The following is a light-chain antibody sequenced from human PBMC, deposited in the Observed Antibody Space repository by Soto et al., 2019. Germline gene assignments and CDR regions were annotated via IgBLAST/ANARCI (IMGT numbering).Light chain of an antibody. CDR3: QQYSDLPMT. CDR1: QNINRY. Sequence: EIVLTQSPATLSLSPGGRATLSCRASQNINRYLAWYQQKPGQAPRLLIYGASNRATGIPDRFSGSGSGTDFTLTISRLEPEDFAVYFCQQYSDLPMTFGQGTRLEIK. V-gene: IGKV3-20*01. J-gene: IGKJ5*01. CDR2: GAS.